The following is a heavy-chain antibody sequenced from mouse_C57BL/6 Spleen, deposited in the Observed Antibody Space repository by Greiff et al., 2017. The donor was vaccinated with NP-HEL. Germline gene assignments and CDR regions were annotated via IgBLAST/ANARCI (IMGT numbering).Heavy chain of an antibody. V-gene: IGHV6-3*01. CDR2: IRLKSDNYAT. D-gene: IGHD2-4*01. Sequence: EVQVVESGGGLVQPGGSMKLSCVASGFTFSNYWMNWVRQSPEKGLEWVAQIRLKSDNYATHYAESVKGRFTISRDDSKSSVYLQMNNLMAEDTGIYYCTGQRLRLGAWFAYWGQGTLVTVSA. J-gene: IGHJ3*01. CDR1: GFTFSNYW. CDR3: TGQRLRLGAWFAY.